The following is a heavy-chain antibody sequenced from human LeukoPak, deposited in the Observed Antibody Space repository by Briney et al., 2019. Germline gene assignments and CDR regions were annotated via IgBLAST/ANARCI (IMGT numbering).Heavy chain of an antibody. CDR3: AKWGDYDVLTGYYDSDY. V-gene: IGHV3-23*01. Sequence: PGGSLRLSCAASGFTFSNYAMSWVRQAPGKGLEWVSAVFGRDTSTYYTDSVKGRFTISRDNSKNTLYLQMNSLSAEDTAIYYCAKWGDYDVLTGYYDSDYWGQGTLVTVSS. CDR1: GFTFSNYA. CDR2: VFGRDTST. D-gene: IGHD3-9*01. J-gene: IGHJ4*02.